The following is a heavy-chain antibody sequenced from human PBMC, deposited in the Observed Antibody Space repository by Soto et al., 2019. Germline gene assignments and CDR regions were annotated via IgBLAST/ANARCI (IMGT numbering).Heavy chain of an antibody. D-gene: IGHD3-9*01. CDR2: IYYSGST. CDR1: GGTIRSSSYY. CDR3: ARRLRYFDWPYYYYYMDV. V-gene: IGHV4-39*01. J-gene: IGHJ6*03. Sequence: PSETLSLTCPVSGGTIRSSSYYWGWIRQPPGKGLEWIGSIYYSGSTYYNPSLKSRVTISADTSKNQFSLKLSSVTAADTAVYYCARRLRYFDWPYYYYYMDVWGKGTTVTVSS.